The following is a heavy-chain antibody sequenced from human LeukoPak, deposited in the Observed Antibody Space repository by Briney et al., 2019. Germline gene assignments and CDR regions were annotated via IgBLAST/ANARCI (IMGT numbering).Heavy chain of an antibody. CDR3: ARDNSVGDNAWWFDP. D-gene: IGHD1-26*01. CDR2: INPTGGST. Sequence: ASVKVSCKASGYTFTSYYMHWVRQAPGQGLEWMGLINPTGGSTGYAQKFQGRVTITREISTSTDYMELRSLRSEDTAIYYCARDNSVGDNAWWFDPWGQGTLVTVSS. J-gene: IGHJ5*02. CDR1: GYTFTSYY. V-gene: IGHV1-46*01.